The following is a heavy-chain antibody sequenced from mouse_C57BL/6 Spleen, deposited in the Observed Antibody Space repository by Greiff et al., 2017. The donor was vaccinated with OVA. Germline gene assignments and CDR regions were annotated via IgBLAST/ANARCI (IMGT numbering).Heavy chain of an antibody. CDR2: IDPSDSYT. CDR3: ARRYYGGY. CDR1: GYTFTSYW. D-gene: IGHD1-1*01. J-gene: IGHJ2*01. V-gene: IGHV1-50*01. Sequence: QVQLQQSGAELVKPGASVKLSCKASGYTFTSYWMQWVKQRPGQGLEWIGEIDPSDSYTNYTQKFKGKATLTVDTSSSTADMQLSSLTSEDSAVYYCARRYYGGYWGQGTTLTVSS.